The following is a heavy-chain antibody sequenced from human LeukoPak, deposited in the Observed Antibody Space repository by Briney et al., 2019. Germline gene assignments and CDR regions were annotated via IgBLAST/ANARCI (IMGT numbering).Heavy chain of an antibody. D-gene: IGHD5-18*01. V-gene: IGHV4-34*01. CDR3: ARGKRGYSYGNQGGFDY. CDR2: INHSGST. CDR1: GGSFSGYY. Sequence: SETLSLTCAVYGGSFSGYYWSWIRQPPGKGLEWIGEINHSGSTNYNPSLKSRVTISVDTSKNQFSLKLSSVAAADTAVYYCARGKRGYSYGNQGGFDYWGQGTLVTVSS. J-gene: IGHJ4*02.